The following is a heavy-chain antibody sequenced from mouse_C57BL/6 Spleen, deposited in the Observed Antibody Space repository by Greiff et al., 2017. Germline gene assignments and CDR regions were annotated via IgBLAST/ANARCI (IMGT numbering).Heavy chain of an antibody. D-gene: IGHD1-1*01. CDR3: AGRTTVVETYFDY. Sequence: QVQLKQSGPELVKPGASVKLSCKASGYTFTSSDIHWVKQRPGQGLEWIGWIYPRDGSTKYNEKFKGKATLTVDTSSRTAYMELHSLTSEDSAVYFCAGRTTVVETYFDYWGQGTTLTVAS. J-gene: IGHJ2*01. V-gene: IGHV1-85*01. CDR1: GYTFTSSD. CDR2: IYPRDGST.